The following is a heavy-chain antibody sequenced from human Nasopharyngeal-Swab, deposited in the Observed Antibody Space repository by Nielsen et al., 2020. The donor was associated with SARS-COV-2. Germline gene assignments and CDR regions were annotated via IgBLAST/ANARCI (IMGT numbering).Heavy chain of an antibody. Sequence: SDTLSLTCTVSGGSISSGGYSWSWIRQHPVKGLEWIGYIYYSGSTYYNPSLKSRVTISVDTSKNQFSLKLSSVTAADTAVYYCARAGDFWSGWSANYYMDVWGKGTTVTVSS. V-gene: IGHV4-31*03. J-gene: IGHJ6*03. CDR1: GGSISSGGYS. CDR2: IYYSGST. D-gene: IGHD3-3*01. CDR3: ARAGDFWSGWSANYYMDV.